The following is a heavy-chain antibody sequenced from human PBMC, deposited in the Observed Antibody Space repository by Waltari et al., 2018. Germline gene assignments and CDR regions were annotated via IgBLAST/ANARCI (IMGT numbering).Heavy chain of an antibody. CDR2: ISSNGGST. CDR1: GFNFSRYA. CDR3: ARTRYDFWSGYYADY. J-gene: IGHJ4*02. V-gene: IGHV3-64*07. D-gene: IGHD3-3*01. Sequence: EVQLVESGGGLVQPGGSLRLSCAASGFNFSRYAMHWVRQAPGKGLEYVSAISSNGGSTYYADSVKGKFTISRDNSKNTLYLQMGSLRAEDMAVYYCARTRYDFWSGYYADYWGQGTLVTVSS.